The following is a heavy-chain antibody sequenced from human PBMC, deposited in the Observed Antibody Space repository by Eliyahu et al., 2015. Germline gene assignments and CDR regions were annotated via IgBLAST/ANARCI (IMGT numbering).Heavy chain of an antibody. CDR2: IYPGDSDT. CDR1: GYXFTTXW. V-gene: IGHV5-51*01. J-gene: IGHJ4*02. D-gene: IGHD6-13*01. CDR3: ASQRYSSSYYY. Sequence: EVQLVQSGPEVKKPGESLKISXKGXGYXFTTXWXAWVRXMPGKGLXWMGIIYPGDSDTRYXPSFQGQVTISADKSISTAYLQWSSLKASDTAMYYCASQRYSSSYYYWGQGTLVTVSS.